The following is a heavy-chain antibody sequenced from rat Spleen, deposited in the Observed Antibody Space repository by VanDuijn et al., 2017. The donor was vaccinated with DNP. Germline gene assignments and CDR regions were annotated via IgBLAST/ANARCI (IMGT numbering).Heavy chain of an antibody. V-gene: IGHV5S10*01. CDR2: ITYDGSRT. CDR3: ARLGRLRPYWYFDF. D-gene: IGHD1-11*01. CDR1: GFTFSDYN. Sequence: EVQLVESGGGLVQSGRSLKVSCAASGFTFSDYNMAWVRQAPKKGLEWVATITYDGSRTYYRDSVKGRFTISRDKAKSTLYLQMDSLRSEDTATYYCARLGRLRPYWYFDFWGPGTMVTVSS. J-gene: IGHJ1*01.